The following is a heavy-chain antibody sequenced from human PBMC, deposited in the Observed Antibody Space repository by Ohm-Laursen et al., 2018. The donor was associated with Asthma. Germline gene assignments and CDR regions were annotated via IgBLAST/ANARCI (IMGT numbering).Heavy chain of an antibody. J-gene: IGHJ4*02. D-gene: IGHD2-21*01. CDR1: GFIFSSYA. CDR2: ISSSGGST. V-gene: IGHV3-23*01. Sequence: SLRLSCAASGFIFSSYAMTWVRQAPGKGLEWVSGISSSGGSTSYADDVKGRLIVSRDNSRNTLFLQMNSLRAEDTAVYYCARDESVWSVAGVDYWGQGTLVTVSS. CDR3: ARDESVWSVAGVDY.